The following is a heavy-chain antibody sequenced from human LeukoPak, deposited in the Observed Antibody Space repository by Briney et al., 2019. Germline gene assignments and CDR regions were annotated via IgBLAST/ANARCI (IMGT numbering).Heavy chain of an antibody. Sequence: PSQTLSLTCTVSGGSISSGDYYWSWIRQPPGKGLEWIGYIYYSGSTYYNPSLKSRVTISVDTSKNQFSLKLSSVTAADTAVYYCAREGHYDFWSGYLGWGQGTLVTVSS. J-gene: IGHJ4*02. CDR1: GGSISSGDYY. CDR2: IYYSGST. V-gene: IGHV4-30-4*01. D-gene: IGHD3-3*01. CDR3: AREGHYDFWSGYLG.